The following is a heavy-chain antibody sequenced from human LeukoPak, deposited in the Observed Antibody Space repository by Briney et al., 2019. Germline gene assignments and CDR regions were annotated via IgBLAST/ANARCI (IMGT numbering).Heavy chain of an antibody. V-gene: IGHV3-21*01. CDR2: ISSSSSYM. J-gene: IGHJ4*02. Sequence: GGSLRLSCAASGFTFTSYNMNWVRQAPGKGLEWASCISSSSSYMYYADSVKGRFTISRDNAKNSLYLQMNSLRAEDTAVYHCARDMDGYFDYWGQGTLVTVSS. D-gene: IGHD3-10*01. CDR3: ARDMDGYFDY. CDR1: GFTFTSYN.